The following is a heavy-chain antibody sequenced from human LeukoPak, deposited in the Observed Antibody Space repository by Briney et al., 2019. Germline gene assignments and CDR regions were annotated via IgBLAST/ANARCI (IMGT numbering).Heavy chain of an antibody. CDR1: GYTFTSYG. CDR3: VREPSYGSGMRSLDY. D-gene: IGHD3-10*01. Sequence: ASVKVSCKASGYTFTSYGISWVRQAPGQGLEWMGWISAYNGNTNYAQKLQGRVTMTTDTSTSTAYMELRSLRSDDTAVYYCVREPSYGSGMRSLDYWGQGTLVTVSS. V-gene: IGHV1-18*01. CDR2: ISAYNGNT. J-gene: IGHJ4*02.